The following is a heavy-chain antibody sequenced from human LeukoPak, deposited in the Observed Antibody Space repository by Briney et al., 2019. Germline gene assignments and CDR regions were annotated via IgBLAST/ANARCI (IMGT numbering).Heavy chain of an antibody. CDR3: ARAIAVAGTTMDFQR. D-gene: IGHD6-19*01. CDR1: GYSFTSYG. CDR2: ISAYNGNT. J-gene: IGHJ1*01. Sequence: ASVKVSCKASGYSFTSYGISWVRQAPGQGLEWMGWISAYNGNTHYEQKLQGRFTMTTDTSTSTAYMELRSLRSDDTAVYYCARAIAVAGTTMDFQRWGQGTLVTLYS. V-gene: IGHV1-18*01.